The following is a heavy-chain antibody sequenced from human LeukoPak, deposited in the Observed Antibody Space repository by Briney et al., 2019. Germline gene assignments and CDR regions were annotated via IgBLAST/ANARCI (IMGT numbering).Heavy chain of an antibody. D-gene: IGHD1-26*01. CDR1: GGSISSYY. Sequence: SETLSLTCTVSGGSISSYYWSWLRQPPGKGLEWSGYIYTSGATNYNPSLKSRVTISVDTSKNQFSLKLSSVTAADTAVYYCARDYRGFDPWGQGTLVTVSS. V-gene: IGHV4-59*01. CDR2: IYTSGAT. J-gene: IGHJ5*02. CDR3: ARDYRGFDP.